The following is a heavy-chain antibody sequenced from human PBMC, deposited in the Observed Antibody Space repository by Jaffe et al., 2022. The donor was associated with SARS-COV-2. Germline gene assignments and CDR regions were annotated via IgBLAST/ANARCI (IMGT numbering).Heavy chain of an antibody. Sequence: EVQLVESGGGLVKPGGSLRLSCAASGFTFSGYSMNWVRQAPGKGLEWVSSISSSSSYIYYADSVKGRFTISRDNAKNLLYLQMNSLRAEDTAVYYCARTDDSGGYYYVGPSNWFDPWGQGTLVTVSS. CDR2: ISSSSSYI. J-gene: IGHJ5*02. CDR3: ARTDDSGGYYYVGPSNWFDP. CDR1: GFTFSGYS. D-gene: IGHD3-22*01. V-gene: IGHV3-21*06.